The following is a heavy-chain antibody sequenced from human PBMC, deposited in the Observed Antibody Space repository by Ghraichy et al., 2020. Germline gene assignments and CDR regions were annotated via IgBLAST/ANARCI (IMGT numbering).Heavy chain of an antibody. J-gene: IGHJ6*02. D-gene: IGHD2-15*01. CDR3: TTAESAGQYCSGGSCYLYYYYYYGMDV. Sequence: GESLNIYCAASGFTFSNAWMNWVRQAPGKGLEWVGRIKSKTDGGTTDYAAPVKGRFTISRDDSKNTLYLQMNSLKTEDTAVYYCTTAESAGQYCSGGSCYLYYYYYYGMDVWGQGTTVTVSS. CDR1: GFTFSNAW. V-gene: IGHV3-15*07. CDR2: IKSKTDGGTT.